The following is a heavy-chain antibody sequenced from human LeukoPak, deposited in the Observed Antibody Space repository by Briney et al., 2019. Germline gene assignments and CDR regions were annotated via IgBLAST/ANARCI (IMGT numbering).Heavy chain of an antibody. D-gene: IGHD6-6*01. Sequence: PGKSLRLSCAASGFTFSSYGMHWVRQAPGKGLEWVAVIYYDGSNEQYTDSVKGRFTISRDSSKNTLYLQMNSLRGEDTAVYYCARDDASSSFDYWGQGTLVTVSS. J-gene: IGHJ4*02. CDR1: GFTFSSYG. CDR2: IYYDGSNE. CDR3: ARDDASSSFDY. V-gene: IGHV3-33*01.